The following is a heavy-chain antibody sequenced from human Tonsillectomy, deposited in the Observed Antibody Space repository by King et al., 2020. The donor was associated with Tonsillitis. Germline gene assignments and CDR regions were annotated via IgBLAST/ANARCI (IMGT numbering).Heavy chain of an antibody. J-gene: IGHJ6*02. CDR3: ARSGDSFPAGSRPSEMDG. CDR2: IYYSGNT. V-gene: IGHV4-39*01. CDR1: GGSISRTTYY. Sequence: QLQESGPGLVKPSETLSLTCSVSGGSISRTTYYRGWIRQIPGKGLEWIGSIYYSGNTYYNPSLKSRVTISADTSKNQFFLKVRSVTAADMAVYFCARSGDSFPAGSRPSEMDGWGQGTPVTVSS. D-gene: IGHD1-26*01.